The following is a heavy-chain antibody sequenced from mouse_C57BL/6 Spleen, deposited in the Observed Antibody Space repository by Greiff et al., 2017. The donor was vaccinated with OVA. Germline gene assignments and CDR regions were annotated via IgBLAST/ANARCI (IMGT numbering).Heavy chain of an antibody. CDR3: APYGSQTDWYFDV. CDR1: GYTFTDYY. V-gene: IGHV1-26*01. J-gene: IGHJ1*03. D-gene: IGHD1-1*01. Sequence: EVQLHQSGPELVKPGASVKISCKASGYTFTDYYMNWVKQSHGKSLEWIGDINPNNGGTSYNQKFKGKATLTVDKSSSTAYMELRSLTSEDSAVYYCAPYGSQTDWYFDVWGTGTTVTVSS. CDR2: INPNNGGT.